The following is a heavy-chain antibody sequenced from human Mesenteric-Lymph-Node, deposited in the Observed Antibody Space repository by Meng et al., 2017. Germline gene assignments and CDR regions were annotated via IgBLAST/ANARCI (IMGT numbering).Heavy chain of an antibody. D-gene: IGHD3-10*01. J-gene: IGHJ5*02. CDR1: GGSISSSSYY. Sequence: SETLSLTCTVSGGSISSSSYYWGWIRQPPGKGLEGIVSIYYSGSTYYNPSLKSRVTISVDTSKNQFSLKLSSVTAADTAVYYCAQVRGVIKEAWFDPWGQGTLVTVSS. CDR2: IYYSGST. CDR3: AQVRGVIKEAWFDP. V-gene: IGHV4-39*07.